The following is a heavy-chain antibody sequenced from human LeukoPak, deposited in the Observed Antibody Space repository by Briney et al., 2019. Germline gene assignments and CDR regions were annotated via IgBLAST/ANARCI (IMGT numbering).Heavy chain of an antibody. CDR1: GFTFSSYS. Sequence: PGGSLRLSCAASGFTFSSYSMNWDRQAPGKGLEWVSYISGSSTIYHADSVKGRFTISRDNAKNSLYLQMNSRRAEDTAVYYCARGQLAYFEYWGQGTLVTVSS. CDR3: ARGQLAYFEY. V-gene: IGHV3-48*01. J-gene: IGHJ4*02. D-gene: IGHD6-6*01. CDR2: ISGSSTI.